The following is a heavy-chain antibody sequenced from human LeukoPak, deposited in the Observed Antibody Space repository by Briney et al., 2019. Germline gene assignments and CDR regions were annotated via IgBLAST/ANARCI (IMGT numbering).Heavy chain of an antibody. D-gene: IGHD3-10*01. CDR1: GFTFGSYW. CDR2: IKQDGSEK. V-gene: IGHV3-7*03. J-gene: IGHJ4*02. CDR3: ARARSLFDS. Sequence: GGSLRLSCAASGFTFGSYWMSWVRQAPGKGLEWVANIKQDGSEKYYVDSVKGRFTISRDNAKNSLYLQMNSLRAEDTAVYYCARARSLFDSWGQGTLVTVSS.